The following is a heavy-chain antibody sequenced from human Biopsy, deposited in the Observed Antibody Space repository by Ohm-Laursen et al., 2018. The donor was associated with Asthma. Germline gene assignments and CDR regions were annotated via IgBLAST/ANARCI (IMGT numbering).Heavy chain of an antibody. D-gene: IGHD2-2*01. V-gene: IGHV1-69*01. CDR3: ARKAGSCISRTCYSLDF. CDR1: GGTFNTYV. Sequence: YSVKVSCKSLGGTFNTYVIGWVRQAPGQGIEWMGGINSVFGTTTYPQKFQDRVTITADDSTSTVYMELSSLRSEDTAVYYCARKAGSCISRTCYSLDFWGQGTLVTVSS. J-gene: IGHJ4*02. CDR2: INSVFGTT.